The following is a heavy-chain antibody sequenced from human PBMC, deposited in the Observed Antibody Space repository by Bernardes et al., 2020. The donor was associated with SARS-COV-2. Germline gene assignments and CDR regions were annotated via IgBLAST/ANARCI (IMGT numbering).Heavy chain of an antibody. CDR3: ARDSHPNGDFYYYYGMDV. D-gene: IGHD4-17*01. CDR2: IWFGGSNK. V-gene: IGHV3-33*01. Sequence: GGSLRLSCAASGFTFNNYGMHWVRQAPGKGLEWVAIIWFGGSNKYYADSVKGRFTISRDNSKNTLYLQVNSLRAEDTAVYYCARDSHPNGDFYYYYGMDVWGQGTTVTVSS. J-gene: IGHJ6*02. CDR1: GFTFNNYG.